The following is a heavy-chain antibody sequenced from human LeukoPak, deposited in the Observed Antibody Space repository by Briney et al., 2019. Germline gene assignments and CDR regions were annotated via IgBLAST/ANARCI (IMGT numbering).Heavy chain of an antibody. D-gene: IGHD1-1*01. V-gene: IGHV1-18*01. Sequence: ASVRVSCKAFGYTFTNFGITWVRQAPGQGLEWMGWISAYNGDTKYGQNFQGRVTITTDTSTTTAYMDLRSLSSDDTAVYYCGRVDMGTTKDFWGQGTQVTVSS. CDR2: ISAYNGDT. J-gene: IGHJ4*02. CDR3: GRVDMGTTKDF. CDR1: GYTFTNFG.